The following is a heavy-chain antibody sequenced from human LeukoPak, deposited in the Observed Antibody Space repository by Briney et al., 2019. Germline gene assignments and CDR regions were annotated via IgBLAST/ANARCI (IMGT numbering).Heavy chain of an antibody. D-gene: IGHD2-21*02. J-gene: IGHJ4*02. CDR1: GFTFDDYA. CDR2: ISWNSGHI. V-gene: IGHV3-9*01. CDR3: AKGLVTAGGVDYFDY. Sequence: GGSLRLSCAASGFTFDDYAMHLVRQAPGKGLEWVSGISWNSGHIRYADSVKARLTISRDNAKNSLYLEINSLRAEDTAWDYCAKGLVTAGGVDYFDYWGQGTLVTVSS.